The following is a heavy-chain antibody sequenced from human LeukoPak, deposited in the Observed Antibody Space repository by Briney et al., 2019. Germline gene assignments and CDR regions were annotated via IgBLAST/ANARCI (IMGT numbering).Heavy chain of an antibody. V-gene: IGHV4-59*08. CDR2: IYYRGST. CDR3: ARHEGPYSNSWPFDY. J-gene: IGHJ4*02. D-gene: IGHD6-13*01. Sequence: PSETLSLTCTVSGGSITNYFWSWIRQPPGKGLEWIGYIYYRGSTNYNPSLKSRVTLSVDTSKNQFSLKLSSVTAADTAVYYCARHEGPYSNSWPFDYWGQGTLVTVSS. CDR1: GGSITNYF.